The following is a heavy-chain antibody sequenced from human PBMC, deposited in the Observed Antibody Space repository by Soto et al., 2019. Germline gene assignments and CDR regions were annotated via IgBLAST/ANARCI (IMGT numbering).Heavy chain of an antibody. D-gene: IGHD3-9*01. CDR3: ATYENYDILTGYGDY. CDR2: ISGSGGST. CDR1: GFTFSSYA. Sequence: EVQLLESGGGLVQPGGSLRLSCAASGFTFSSYAMSWVRQAPGKGLEWVSAISGSGGSTYYADSVKGRFTISRDNSKNTLYLQMNSLRAEDTAVYYCATYENYDILTGYGDYWGQGTLVTVSS. J-gene: IGHJ4*02. V-gene: IGHV3-23*01.